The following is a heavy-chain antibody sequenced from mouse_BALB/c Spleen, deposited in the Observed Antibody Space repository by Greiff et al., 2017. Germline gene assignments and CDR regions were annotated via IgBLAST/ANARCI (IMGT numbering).Heavy chain of an antibody. CDR3: ARDYDYVFAY. CDR1: GFSLTSYG. J-gene: IGHJ3*01. V-gene: IGHV2-2*02. D-gene: IGHD2-4*01. Sequence: VKLVESGPGLVQPSQSLSITCTVSGFSLTSYGVHWVRQSPGKGLEWLGVIWSGGSTDYNAAFISRLSISKDNSKGQVFFKMNSLQANDTAIYYCARDYDYVFAYWGQGTLVTVSA. CDR2: IWSGGST.